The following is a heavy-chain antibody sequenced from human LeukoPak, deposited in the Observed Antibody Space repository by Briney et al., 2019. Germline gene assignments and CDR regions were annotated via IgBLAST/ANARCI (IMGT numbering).Heavy chain of an antibody. CDR2: IYYSGST. CDR1: GGSFSSYY. Sequence: PSETLSLTCAVYGGSFSSYYWSWIRQPPGKGLEWIGYIYYSGSTNYNPSLKSRVTISVDTSKNQFSLKLRSLTAADTAVYYCARHVGYGNNWFDPWGQGTLVTVSS. J-gene: IGHJ5*02. V-gene: IGHV4-59*08. CDR3: ARHVGYGNNWFDP. D-gene: IGHD5-18*01.